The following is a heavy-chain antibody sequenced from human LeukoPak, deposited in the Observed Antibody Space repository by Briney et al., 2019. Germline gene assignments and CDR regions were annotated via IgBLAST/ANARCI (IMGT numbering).Heavy chain of an antibody. CDR3: ARVQVVYGRTVYYFDY. Sequence: PSETLSLTCTVSGGSISSGSYYWSWIRQPAGKGLEWIGRIYTSGSTNYNPSLKSRVTISVDTSKNQFSLKLSSVTAADTAVYYCARVQVVYGRTVYYFDYWGQGTLDTVSS. V-gene: IGHV4-61*02. J-gene: IGHJ4*02. D-gene: IGHD2/OR15-2a*01. CDR1: GGSISSGSYY. CDR2: IYTSGST.